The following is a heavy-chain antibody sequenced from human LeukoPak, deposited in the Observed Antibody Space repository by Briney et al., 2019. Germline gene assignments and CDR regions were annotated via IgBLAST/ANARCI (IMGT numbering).Heavy chain of an antibody. CDR3: STPGDFSFPDRY. Sequence: GGSLRLSCVASGFTFSNAWMSWVRQAPGKGLEWVGRIKSKTGGVAANYAAPVKGRFTISRDDSHNTVYLQMTSLKTDDTAVYYCSTPGDFSFPDRYWGQGILVTVSS. CDR2: IKSKTGGVAA. CDR1: GFTFSNAW. D-gene: IGHD3-10*01. V-gene: IGHV3-15*01. J-gene: IGHJ4*02.